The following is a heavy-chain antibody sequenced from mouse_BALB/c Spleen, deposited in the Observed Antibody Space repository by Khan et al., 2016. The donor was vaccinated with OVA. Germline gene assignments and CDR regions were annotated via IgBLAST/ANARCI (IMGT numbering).Heavy chain of an antibody. D-gene: IGHD1-1*01. Sequence: QVQLQQSGAELVKAGASVKMSCKASGYTFTSYWMHWVKQRLGQGLEWFAETNPTNGRTYYNEKFKSKATLTVDKSSSTAYMPLSGLPFEDSAVHYCARIKKVVATYFDYWGLGTTLTVSS. V-gene: IGHV1S81*02. CDR1: GYTFTSYW. J-gene: IGHJ2*01. CDR3: ARIKKVVATYFDY. CDR2: TNPTNGRT.